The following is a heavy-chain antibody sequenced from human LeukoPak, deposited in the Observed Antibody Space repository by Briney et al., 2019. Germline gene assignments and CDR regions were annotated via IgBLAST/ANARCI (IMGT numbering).Heavy chain of an antibody. CDR1: GFTFSSYS. Sequence: GGSLRLSCAASGFTFSSYSMNWVRQAPGKGLEWVSSISSSSSYIYYADSVKGRFTISRDNAKNSLYLQMNSLRAEDTAVYYCASRGGYYDSSGYYYDDFDYWGQGTLVTVSS. V-gene: IGHV3-21*04. J-gene: IGHJ4*02. D-gene: IGHD3-22*01. CDR2: ISSSSSYI. CDR3: ASRGGYYDSSGYYYDDFDY.